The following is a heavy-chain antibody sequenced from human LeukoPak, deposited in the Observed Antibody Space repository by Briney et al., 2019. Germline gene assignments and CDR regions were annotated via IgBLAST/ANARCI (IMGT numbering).Heavy chain of an antibody. CDR1: GASISSYS. CDR3: ARGYSLDY. J-gene: IGHJ4*02. CDR2: IYHSGST. V-gene: IGHV4-59*01. Sequence: PSETLSLTCTVSGASISSYSWSWIRQPPGKGLGWIGYIYHSGSTNYNPSLKSRVTISVDTSKNQFSLEVTSVTAADTAVYYCARGYSLDYWGQGTLVTVSS. D-gene: IGHD5-18*01.